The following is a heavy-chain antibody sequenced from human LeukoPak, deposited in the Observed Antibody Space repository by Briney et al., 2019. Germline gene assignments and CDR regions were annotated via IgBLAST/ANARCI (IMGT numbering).Heavy chain of an antibody. Sequence: ASVKVSCKASGYTFTGYSMHWVRQAPGQGLEWMGWISPNSGGTNYAQKFQDRVTMTRDTSISTVYMELSRLKSDDTAVYYCAREIGYGDYDRDYWGQGTLVTVSS. CDR3: AREIGYGDYDRDY. CDR2: ISPNSGGT. J-gene: IGHJ4*02. D-gene: IGHD4-17*01. V-gene: IGHV1-2*02. CDR1: GYTFTGYS.